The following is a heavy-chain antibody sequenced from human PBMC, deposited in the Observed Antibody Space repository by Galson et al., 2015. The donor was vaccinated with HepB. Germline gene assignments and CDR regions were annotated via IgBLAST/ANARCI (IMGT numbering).Heavy chain of an antibody. CDR3: TRICVTIIVVVILDY. Sequence: SLRLSCAASGFTFSGSAMHWARQTSGKGLEWVGRIRSKASSYATAYAASVKGRFTIFRDDSKSTAYLQMNSLKTEDTAVYYCTRICVTIIVVVILDYWGQGTLVTVSS. J-gene: IGHJ4*02. CDR1: GFTFSGSA. V-gene: IGHV3-73*01. D-gene: IGHD3-22*01. CDR2: IRSKASSYAT.